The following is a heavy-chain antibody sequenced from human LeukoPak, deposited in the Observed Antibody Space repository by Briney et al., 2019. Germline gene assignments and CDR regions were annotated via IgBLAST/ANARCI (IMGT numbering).Heavy chain of an antibody. D-gene: IGHD2-2*01. CDR1: GYTFTEYY. CDR2: INPNRGET. CDR3: ARANFLYCSSTTCLFDY. V-gene: IGHV1-2*02. J-gene: IGHJ4*02. Sequence: GASVRVSSKASGYTFTEYYLHWVRQAPGQGGERMGWINPNRGETKYTQKFQARVTITRDTSIPTAHMDMSPLRSDDTAVYYCARANFLYCSSTTCLFDYWGQGTLVTVSS.